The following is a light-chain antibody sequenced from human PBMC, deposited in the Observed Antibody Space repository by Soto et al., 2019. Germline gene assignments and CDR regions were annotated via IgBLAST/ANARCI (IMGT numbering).Light chain of an antibody. Sequence: QSVLTQPPSVSGAPGQRVTISCTGSSSNIGAGYDVHWYQHLPGTAPKLLIHHNKNRPSGVPDRFSGSQSGTSASLAITGLQAEDEADYYCQSYDTRLSVVFGGGTKLTVL. CDR2: HNK. J-gene: IGLJ2*01. CDR1: SSNIGAGYD. V-gene: IGLV1-40*01. CDR3: QSYDTRLSVV.